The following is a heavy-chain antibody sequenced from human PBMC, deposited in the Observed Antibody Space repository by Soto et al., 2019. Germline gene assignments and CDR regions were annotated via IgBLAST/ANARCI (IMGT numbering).Heavy chain of an antibody. Sequence: PSETLSLTCAVYGGSFSGYYWSWIRQPPGKGLEWIGEINHSGSTNYNPSLKSRVTISVDTSKNQFSLKLSSVTAADTAVYYCARGRIQLFAYWGQGTLVTVSS. CDR3: ARGRIQLFAY. V-gene: IGHV4-34*01. D-gene: IGHD5-18*01. J-gene: IGHJ4*02. CDR1: GGSFSGYY. CDR2: INHSGST.